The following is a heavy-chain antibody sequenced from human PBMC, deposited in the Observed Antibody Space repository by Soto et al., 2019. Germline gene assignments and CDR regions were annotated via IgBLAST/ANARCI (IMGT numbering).Heavy chain of an antibody. CDR1: GGSIGSSSYY. V-gene: IGHV4-39*07. J-gene: IGHJ5*02. CDR3: ARDQGVAAAGITWFDP. D-gene: IGHD6-13*01. Sequence: SETLSLTCSVSGGSIGSSSYYFGWIRQPPGKGLEWIGSLYYTGTTYYNSSLKSRVTMSVDTSKNQFSLRLMSLTAADTAVYYCARDQGVAAAGITWFDPWGQGSLVTVSS. CDR2: LYYTGTT.